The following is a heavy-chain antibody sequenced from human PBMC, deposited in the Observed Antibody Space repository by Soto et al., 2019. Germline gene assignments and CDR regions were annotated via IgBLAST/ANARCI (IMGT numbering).Heavy chain of an antibody. CDR1: GGSISSGDYY. CDR2: IYYSGIT. Sequence: PSETLSLTCTVSGGSISSGDYYWSWIRQPPGKGLEWIGYIYYSGITYYNPSLKSRVTISVDTSKNQFSLKLSSVTAADAAVYYCARRPLIAVAGNFDYWGQGTLVTVSS. D-gene: IGHD6-19*01. CDR3: ARRPLIAVAGNFDY. V-gene: IGHV4-30-4*01. J-gene: IGHJ4*02.